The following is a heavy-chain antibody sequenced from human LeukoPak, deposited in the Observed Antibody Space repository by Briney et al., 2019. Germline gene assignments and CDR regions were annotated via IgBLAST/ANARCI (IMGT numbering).Heavy chain of an antibody. D-gene: IGHD1-26*01. CDR1: GFTFSSYA. CDR2: ISGSGGST. J-gene: IGHJ4*02. CDR3: AKPAVGASLRPKYYFDY. V-gene: IGHV3-23*01. Sequence: GGSLRLSCAASGFTFSSYAMSWVRQAPGKGLEWVSAISGSGGSTYYADSVKGRFTISRDNSKNTLYLQMNSLRAEDTAVYYCAKPAVGASLRPKYYFDYCGQGTLVTVSS.